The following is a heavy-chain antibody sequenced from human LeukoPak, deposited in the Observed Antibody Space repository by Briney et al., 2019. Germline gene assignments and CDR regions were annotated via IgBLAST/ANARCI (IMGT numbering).Heavy chain of an antibody. CDR3: VRDIHSADYGDN. CDR2: ISYDGSNK. D-gene: IGHD2-2*02. CDR1: GFTFSSYA. V-gene: IGHV3-30-3*01. Sequence: PGGSLRLSCAASGFTFSSYAMHWVRQAPGKGLEWVAVISYDGSNKYYADSVKGRFTISRDNSKNTLYLQMNSLRAEDTAVYYCVRDIHSADYGDNWGQGTLVTVSS. J-gene: IGHJ4*02.